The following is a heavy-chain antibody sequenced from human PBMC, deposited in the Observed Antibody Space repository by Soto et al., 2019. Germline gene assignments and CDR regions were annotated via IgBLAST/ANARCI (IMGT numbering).Heavy chain of an antibody. Sequence: QVHLVESGGAVAQPGRSLRLTCAASGFPFTRNAIHWVRQAQGKGLEWVAVTSYDGTTKYYAESVQGRFTISRDNSKNTVDLQMSSLRVEGTAVYYCARGRYRSRVGGLDDWGQGTTVTVSS. J-gene: IGHJ6*02. V-gene: IGHV3-30-3*01. CDR1: GFPFTRNA. CDR2: TSYDGTTK. CDR3: ARGRYRSRVGGLDD. D-gene: IGHD3-16*02.